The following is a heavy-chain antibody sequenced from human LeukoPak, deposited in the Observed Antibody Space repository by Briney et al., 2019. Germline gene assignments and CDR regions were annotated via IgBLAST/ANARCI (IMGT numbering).Heavy chain of an antibody. CDR2: IYTSGST. D-gene: IGHD1-1*01. V-gene: IGHV4-4*07. Sequence: SETLSLTCTVCGGSISTYYWSWIRQPAGKGLEWIGQIYTSGSTNYNPSLKSRVTMSMDTSKNQFSLKLNSVTAADTAVYYCARGSQTGTTLNWFDPWGQGTLVTVPS. CDR1: GGSISTYY. CDR3: ARGSQTGTTLNWFDP. J-gene: IGHJ5*02.